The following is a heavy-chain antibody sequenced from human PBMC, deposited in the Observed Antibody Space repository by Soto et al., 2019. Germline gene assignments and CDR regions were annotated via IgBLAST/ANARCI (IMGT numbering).Heavy chain of an antibody. D-gene: IGHD3-3*01. J-gene: IGHJ6*02. CDR3: ARPRSGSYYYGMDV. V-gene: IGHV1-8*01. CDR2: MNPNSGNT. CDR1: GYTFTSYD. Sequence: QVQLVQSGDEVKKPGASVKVSCKASGYTFTSYDINWVRQATGQGLEWMGWMNPNSGNTGYAQKFQGRVTMTRNTSIITAYMELSSLRSEDTAVYYCARPRSGSYYYGMDVWGQGTAVTVSS.